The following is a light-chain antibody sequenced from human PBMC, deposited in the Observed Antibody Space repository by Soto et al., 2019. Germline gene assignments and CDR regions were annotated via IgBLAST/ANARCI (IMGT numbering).Light chain of an antibody. CDR2: KAS. CDR3: QHYNSYSEA. CDR1: QTISSW. J-gene: IGKJ1*01. V-gene: IGKV1-5*03. Sequence: DIQMTLSTSTLSGSVGHRVTITCRASQTISSWLSWYQQKPRKAAKLLIYKASTIKSGVPSRFSGSGSGTEFTLTISSLQPDDFATYYCQHYNSYSEAFGQGTKVDIK.